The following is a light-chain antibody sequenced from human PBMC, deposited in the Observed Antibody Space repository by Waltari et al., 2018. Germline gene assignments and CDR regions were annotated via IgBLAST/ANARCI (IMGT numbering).Light chain of an antibody. CDR1: QSVNGD. CDR2: DAS. CDR3: QQYNNWPPT. V-gene: IGKV3-15*01. Sequence: EVVMTQSPATLSVSPGERATLSCRASQSVNGDLAWYQQRPGQAPRLLSHDASTRATGIPVRFSGSGSGTEFTLTISSLQSEDSAIYCCQQYNNWPPTFGGGTKVEIK. J-gene: IGKJ4*01.